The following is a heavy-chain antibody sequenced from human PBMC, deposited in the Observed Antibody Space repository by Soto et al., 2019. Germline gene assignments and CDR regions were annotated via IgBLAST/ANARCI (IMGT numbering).Heavy chain of an antibody. J-gene: IGHJ6*02. Sequence: VASVKVSCKASGYTFTSYYMHWVRQAPGQGLEWMGIINPSGGSTSYAQKFQGRVTMTRDTSTSTVYMELSSLRSEDTAVYYCARDGAMVNYYYYGMDVWGQGTTVTVSS. CDR1: GYTFTSYY. V-gene: IGHV1-46*01. D-gene: IGHD5-18*01. CDR3: ARDGAMVNYYYYGMDV. CDR2: INPSGGST.